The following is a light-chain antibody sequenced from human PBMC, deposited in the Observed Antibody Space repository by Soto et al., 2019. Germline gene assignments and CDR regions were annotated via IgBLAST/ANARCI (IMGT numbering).Light chain of an antibody. CDR2: EVT. CDR1: SGDIGSYNR. Sequence: QAVVTQPPSASGTPGQRVTVSCSGSSGDIGSYNRVSWYQQHPGKAPKLIIYEVTDRPSGVSNRFSGSKSGNTASLTISGLQAEDEAEYYCSSYTNINTRACVFGTGTQLTVL. J-gene: IGLJ1*01. V-gene: IGLV2-14*01. CDR3: SSYTNINTRACV.